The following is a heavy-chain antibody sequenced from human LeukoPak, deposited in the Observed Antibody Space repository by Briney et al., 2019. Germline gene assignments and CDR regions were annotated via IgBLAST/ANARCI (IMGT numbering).Heavy chain of an antibody. J-gene: IGHJ2*01. D-gene: IGHD3-22*01. CDR1: GYTFTGYY. Sequence: AASVKVSCKASGYTFTGYYMHLVRQAPGQGLELIGWINPNSGGTNYAQKFQGRVTMTRDTSINTAYMELSRLKSDDTAVYYCAINPDSSGGGSDWYFDLWGRGTLVTVSS. V-gene: IGHV1-2*02. CDR2: INPNSGGT. CDR3: AINPDSSGGGSDWYFDL.